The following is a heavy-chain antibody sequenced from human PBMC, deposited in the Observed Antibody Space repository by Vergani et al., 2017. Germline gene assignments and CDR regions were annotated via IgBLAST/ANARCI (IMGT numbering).Heavy chain of an antibody. V-gene: IGHV1-18*01. CDR1: GYSFINYG. D-gene: IGHD6-13*01. J-gene: IGHJ4*02. CDR2: VSPYNGNT. CDR3: ARGPFSSSWNYFDY. Sequence: QSQLVQSGDEVKKPGASVKVSCKTSGYSFINYGISWVRQAPGQGLEWLGWVSPYNGNTNYGQKIQGRVTMTTDTSTSTAYMELGSLRSDDTAVYYCARGPFSSSWNYFDYWGQGTLVTVSS.